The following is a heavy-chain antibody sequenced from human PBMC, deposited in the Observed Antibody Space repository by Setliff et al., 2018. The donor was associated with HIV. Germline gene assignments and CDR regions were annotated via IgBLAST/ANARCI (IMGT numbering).Heavy chain of an antibody. CDR1: GYTFSTYD. CDR2: ISTYNGDT. J-gene: IGHJ4*02. V-gene: IGHV1-18*01. Sequence: GASVKVSCKASGYTFSTYDVSWVRQAPGQGLEWMGWISTYNGDTKYAQKFQGRLTMTTDTSTNTAYMELRSLRSEDTAMYYCARDAGYSGSAWNCWGQGTLVTVSS. D-gene: IGHD5-12*01. CDR3: ARDAGYSGSAWNC.